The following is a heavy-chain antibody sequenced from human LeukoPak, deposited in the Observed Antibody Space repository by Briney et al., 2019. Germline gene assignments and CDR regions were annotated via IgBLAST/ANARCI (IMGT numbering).Heavy chain of an antibody. CDR2: ISYDGSNK. CDR3: ARDFLRDGYSLDAFDI. V-gene: IGHV3-30*04. D-gene: IGHD5-24*01. J-gene: IGHJ3*02. Sequence: SGGSLRLSCAASGFTFSSYAMHWVRQAPGKGLEWVAVISYDGSNKYYADSVKGGFTISRDNSKNTLYLQMNSLRAEDTAVYYCARDFLRDGYSLDAFDIWGQGTMVTVSS. CDR1: GFTFSSYA.